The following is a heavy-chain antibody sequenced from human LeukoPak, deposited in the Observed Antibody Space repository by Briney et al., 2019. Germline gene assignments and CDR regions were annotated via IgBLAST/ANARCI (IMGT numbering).Heavy chain of an antibody. J-gene: IGHJ4*02. CDR2: ISSGSSHI. CDR3: ARVGDYWSGYYDY. Sequence: GSLRPSCAASGFTFTGYSMNWVRQAPGKGLEWVSYISSGSSHIYYADSVKGRFTISRDNAKNSLYLQTSSLRVEDTAVYYCARVGDYWSGYYDYWGQGTLVTVSS. V-gene: IGHV3-21*01. D-gene: IGHD3-3*01. CDR1: GFTFTGYS.